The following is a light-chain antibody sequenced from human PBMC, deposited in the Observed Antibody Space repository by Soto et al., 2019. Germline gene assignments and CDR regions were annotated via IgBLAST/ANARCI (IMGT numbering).Light chain of an antibody. CDR3: QNYNWPPFT. CDR1: QSVSSTY. V-gene: IGKV3-20*01. CDR2: GAS. Sequence: EIVLTQSPGTLSLSPGERATLSCRASQSVSSTYLAWYQQKPGQAPRLLIYGASNRATGIPDRFSGSGSGTDFTLTISRLEPEDFAVYYCQNYNWPPFTFGPGTKVDIK. J-gene: IGKJ3*01.